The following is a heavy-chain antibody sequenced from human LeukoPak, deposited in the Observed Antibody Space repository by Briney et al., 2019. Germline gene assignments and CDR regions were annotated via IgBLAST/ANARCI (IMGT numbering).Heavy chain of an antibody. CDR3: ARDRTGPDAFDI. CDR2: ISSTSSYI. CDR1: GFIFSTYS. V-gene: IGHV3-21*01. J-gene: IGHJ3*02. Sequence: GGCLRLSCAASGFIFSTYSMSWVRQAPGKGLEWVSSISSTSSYIYYADSVKGRFTFSRDNAKNSPYLQINSLRVEDTAVYYCARDRTGPDAFDIWGQGTMVTVSS.